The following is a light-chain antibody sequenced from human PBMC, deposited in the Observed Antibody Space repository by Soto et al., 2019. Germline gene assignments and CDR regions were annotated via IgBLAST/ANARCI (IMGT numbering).Light chain of an antibody. CDR2: AAS. J-gene: IGKJ1*01. V-gene: IGKV1-39*01. CDR1: ESISIY. CDR3: KQSYTTPRT. Sequence: DIRMTQSPSSLPAPLADRVGTTCRASESISIYLNWYQQSPGKAPKLLIYAASTFQSGVPSRFSGSGSGTDFTLTITSLQPEDFATYSCKQSYTTPRTFGQGTKVDIK.